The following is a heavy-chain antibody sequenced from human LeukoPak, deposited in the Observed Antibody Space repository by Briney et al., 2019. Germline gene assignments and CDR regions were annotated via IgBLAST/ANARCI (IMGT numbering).Heavy chain of an antibody. J-gene: IGHJ4*02. CDR1: GFTFSSYG. Sequence: GGSLRLSCAASGFTFSSYGVSWVRQAPGKGLEWVSAISGSGGSTYYADSVKGRFTISRDNSKNTLYLQMNSLRAEDTAVYYCAKAGNNYYGSERDYWGQGTLVTVSS. CDR2: ISGSGGST. CDR3: AKAGNNYYGSERDY. V-gene: IGHV3-23*01. D-gene: IGHD3-10*01.